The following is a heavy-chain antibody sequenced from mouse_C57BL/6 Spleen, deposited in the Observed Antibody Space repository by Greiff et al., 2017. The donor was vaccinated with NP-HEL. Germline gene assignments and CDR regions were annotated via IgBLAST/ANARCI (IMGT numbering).Heavy chain of an antibody. J-gene: IGHJ2*01. V-gene: IGHV1-50*01. Sequence: VQLQQSGAELVKPGASVKLSCKASGYTFTSYWMQWVKQRPGQGLEWIGEIDPSDSYTNYNQKFKGKATLTVDTSSSTAYMQLSSLTSEDSAVYYCARLSLKPFDYWGQGTTLTVSS. CDR2: IDPSDSYT. CDR1: GYTFTSYW. D-gene: IGHD1-3*01. CDR3: ARLSLKPFDY.